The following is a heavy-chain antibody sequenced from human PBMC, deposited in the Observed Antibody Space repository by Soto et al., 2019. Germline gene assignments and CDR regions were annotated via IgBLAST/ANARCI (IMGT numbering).Heavy chain of an antibody. J-gene: IGHJ5*02. V-gene: IGHV4-4*02. Sequence: SETLSLTCAVSSGSISSSNWWSWVRQPPGKGLEWIGEIYHSGSTNYNPSLKSRVTISVDTSKNQFSLKLSSVTAADTAVYYCARGKDFWSGYYSGWFDPWGQGTLVTVSS. CDR3: ARGKDFWSGYYSGWFDP. CDR1: SGSISSSNW. D-gene: IGHD3-3*01. CDR2: IYHSGST.